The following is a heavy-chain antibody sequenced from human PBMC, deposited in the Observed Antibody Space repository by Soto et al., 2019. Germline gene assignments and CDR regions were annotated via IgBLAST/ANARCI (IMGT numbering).Heavy chain of an antibody. D-gene: IGHD1-20*01. V-gene: IGHV3-15*01. CDR1: GFTFSYAW. Sequence: EVQMVESGGGFVEPGRSLRLSCTASGFTFSYAWMSWVRQAPGKGLEWVGRIKSKIDGGTTDYAAPVKGRITISRDDSKTTVYLQMNSLKAEDTGVYYCTTTHIAGSAASYFDFGGRGTPLTASS. CDR3: TTTHIAGSAASYFDF. CDR2: IKSKIDGGTT. J-gene: IGHJ4*02.